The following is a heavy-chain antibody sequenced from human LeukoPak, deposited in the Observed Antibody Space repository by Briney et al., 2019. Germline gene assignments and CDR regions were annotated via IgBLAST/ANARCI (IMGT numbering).Heavy chain of an antibody. CDR3: ARGNLQLRSLGFDP. CDR2: IYQSGSN. V-gene: IGHV4-30-2*01. D-gene: IGHD1-7*01. Sequence: SETLSLTCAVYGGSISGGGYSWSCIRQPPGKGLEWIGYIYQSGSNYSNPSLKGRVTISVDRSKNQFSLKLSSATAAATHGYYCARGNLQLRSLGFDPWGQGTLVTVSS. J-gene: IGHJ5*02. CDR1: GGSISGGGYS.